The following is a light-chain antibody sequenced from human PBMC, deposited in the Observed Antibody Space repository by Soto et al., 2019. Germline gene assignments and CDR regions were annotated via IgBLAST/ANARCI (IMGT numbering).Light chain of an antibody. J-gene: IGKJ1*01. Sequence: EIVLTQSPGTLSLSPGERATLSCRASQSVTNNYLAWYQQKTGQTPRLIVYLASSRAPGIPDRFSGSGSGTHFTLTIRRVEPEDFAVYYCQQYGSSPWTFGHGTKVEIK. CDR1: QSVTNNY. CDR3: QQYGSSPWT. V-gene: IGKV3-20*01. CDR2: LAS.